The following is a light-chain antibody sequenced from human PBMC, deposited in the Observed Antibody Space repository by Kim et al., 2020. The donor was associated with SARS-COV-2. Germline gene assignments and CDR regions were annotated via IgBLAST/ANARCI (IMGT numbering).Light chain of an antibody. CDR1: SSDVGAYDF. J-gene: IGLJ3*02. Sequence: QSALTQPASVSGSPGQSITISCTGTSSDVGAYDFVSWYQQHPGKVPKVIIYDVSNRPSGVSSRFSGSKSGNTASLIISGLQAEDEADYYCMSFTTDISWVFGGGTKLTVL. V-gene: IGLV2-14*03. CDR3: MSFTTDISWV. CDR2: DVS.